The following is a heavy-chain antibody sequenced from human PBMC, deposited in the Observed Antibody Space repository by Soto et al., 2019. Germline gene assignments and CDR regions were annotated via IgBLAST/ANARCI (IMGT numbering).Heavy chain of an antibody. V-gene: IGHV1-8*01. Sequence: QVQLVQSGAEVKKPGASVKVSCKASGYAFTSYDINWVRQATGQGLEWMGWMNPNSGNTGYAQKFQGRVTMTRNTSISTAHMELISLRSEDTAVHYCARGHATGGWFDPWGQGTLVTVSS. J-gene: IGHJ5*02. CDR1: GYAFTSYD. CDR2: MNPNSGNT. CDR3: ARGHATGGWFDP. D-gene: IGHD7-27*01.